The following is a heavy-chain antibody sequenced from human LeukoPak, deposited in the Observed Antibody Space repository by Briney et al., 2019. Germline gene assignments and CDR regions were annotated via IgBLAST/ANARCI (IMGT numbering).Heavy chain of an antibody. CDR3: ARHPDYGDYPYYFDY. Sequence: SETLSLTCTVSGVSISSSSYYWGWIRQPPGKGLEWIGSIYYSGSTYYNPSLKSRVTISADTSKNQFSLKLSSVTAADTAVYYCARHPDYGDYPYYFDYWGQGTLVTVSS. J-gene: IGHJ4*02. CDR1: GVSISSSSYY. D-gene: IGHD4-17*01. CDR2: IYYSGST. V-gene: IGHV4-39*01.